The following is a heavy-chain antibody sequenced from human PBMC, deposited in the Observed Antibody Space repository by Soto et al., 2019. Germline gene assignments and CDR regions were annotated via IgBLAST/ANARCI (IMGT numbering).Heavy chain of an antibody. Sequence: LSLTCTVSGGSISSGVHYWSWIRQSPGRGLEWIGYIYYSGSTYYNPSLKSRLTISVDTSKNQFSLNLRSVTAADTAVYYCATPDYDSKGYAFDIWGQGTMVTVSS. J-gene: IGHJ3*02. D-gene: IGHD3-22*01. V-gene: IGHV4-30-4*01. CDR3: ATPDYDSKGYAFDI. CDR2: IYYSGST. CDR1: GGSISSGVHY.